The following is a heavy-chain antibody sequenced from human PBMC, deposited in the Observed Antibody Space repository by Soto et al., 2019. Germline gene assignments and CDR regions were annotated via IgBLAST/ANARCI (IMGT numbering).Heavy chain of an antibody. J-gene: IGHJ4*02. CDR2: ITVGDVT. CDR1: GFSVTNYH. Sequence: EVQLVDSGGGLVQPGGSLRLSCAASGFSVTNYHMNWVRQAPRKGPEWVSIITVGDVTYYADSVKGRFTISRDISRNTVYLQINSLRGDDTAVYYCAGGRDYSKGGDHWGQGTRVIVSS. D-gene: IGHD4-4*01. CDR3: AGGRDYSKGGDH. V-gene: IGHV3-66*01.